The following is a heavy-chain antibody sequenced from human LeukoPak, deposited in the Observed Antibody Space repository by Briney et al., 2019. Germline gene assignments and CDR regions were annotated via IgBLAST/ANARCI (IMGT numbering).Heavy chain of an antibody. CDR2: IYSSGDT. CDR1: GGSITSGTYY. D-gene: IGHD1-1*01. Sequence: PSQTLSLTCTVSGGSITSGTYYWTWLRHHPGKGLEWIGYIYSSGDTHYNPSLRSRVTMSVDTSKSQFSLKLSSVTAADTAVYFCARSSGTIYRADVFDIWGQGTMVTVSS. V-gene: IGHV4-31*03. CDR3: ARSSGTIYRADVFDI. J-gene: IGHJ3*02.